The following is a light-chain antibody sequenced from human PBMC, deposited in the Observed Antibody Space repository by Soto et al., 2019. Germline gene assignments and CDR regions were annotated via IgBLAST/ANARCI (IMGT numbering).Light chain of an antibody. V-gene: IGLV2-14*01. CDR3: RSYTSSSTLV. CDR1: SSDVGGYNY. J-gene: IGLJ1*01. Sequence: QSALTQPASVSGSPGQSITISCTGTSSDVGGYNYVSWYQQHPGKAPKLMIYEVSNRPSGVSNRFSGSKSGNTASLTISGLQAEDEAHYYCRSYTSSSTLVFGTGTKLTVL. CDR2: EVS.